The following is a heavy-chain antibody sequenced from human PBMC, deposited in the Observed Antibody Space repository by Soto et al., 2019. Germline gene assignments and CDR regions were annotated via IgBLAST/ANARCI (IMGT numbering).Heavy chain of an antibody. CDR3: EREYNDFWSGQFDY. D-gene: IGHD3-3*01. CDR1: EFSIRDYG. J-gene: IGHJ4*02. Sequence: GFLRHRRGVAEFSIRDYGVHWIRQTQGRGLEWVSYISSSSFTIHYAASVEGRFAISRDNAKNSLYLQMNSLRAEDTAVYYCEREYNDFWSGQFDYWGQGALVTVSS. CDR2: ISSSSFTI. V-gene: IGHV3-48*01.